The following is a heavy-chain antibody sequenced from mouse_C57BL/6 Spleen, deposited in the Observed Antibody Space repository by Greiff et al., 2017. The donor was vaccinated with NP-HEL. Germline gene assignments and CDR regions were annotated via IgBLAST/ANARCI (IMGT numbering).Heavy chain of an antibody. V-gene: IGHV1-18*01. CDR2: INPNNGGT. J-gene: IGHJ3*01. CDR1: GYTFTDYN. CDR3: ARWGDSSGAGFAY. D-gene: IGHD3-2*02. Sequence: PLHQSGPELVKPGASVKIPCKASGYTFTDYNMDWVKQSHGKSLEWIGDINPNNGGTIYNQQFKGKATLTVDKSSSTAYMELRSLTSEDTAVYYCARWGDSSGAGFAYWGQGTLVTVSA.